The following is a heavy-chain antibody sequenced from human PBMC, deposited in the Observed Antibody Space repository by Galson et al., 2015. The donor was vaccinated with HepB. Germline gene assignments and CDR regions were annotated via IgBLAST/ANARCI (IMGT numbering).Heavy chain of an antibody. D-gene: IGHD3-22*01. CDR2: ISAYNGNT. Sequence: SVKVSCKASGYTFTSYGISWVRQAPGQGLEWMGWISAYNGNTNYAQKLQGRVTMTTDTSTSTAYMELRSLRSDDTAVYYCARITMIVDADAFDIWGQGTMVTVSS. CDR3: ARITMIVDADAFDI. V-gene: IGHV1-18*04. CDR1: GYTFTSYG. J-gene: IGHJ3*02.